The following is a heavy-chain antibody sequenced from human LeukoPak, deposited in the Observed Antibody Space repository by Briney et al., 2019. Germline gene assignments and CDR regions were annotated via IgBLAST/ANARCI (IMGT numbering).Heavy chain of an antibody. D-gene: IGHD2-8*02. J-gene: IGHJ4*02. CDR2: IRYDERNK. V-gene: IGHV3-30*02. CDR1: GFTFSSYG. Sequence: GGSLRLSCSASGFTFSSYGMHWVRQAPGRGLEWVAFIRYDERNKYYSDSVKGRFTISRDNSKSTLSLQMNSLRAEDTAIYYCATYRQVLLPFESWGQGTLVTVSS. CDR3: ATYRQVLLPFES.